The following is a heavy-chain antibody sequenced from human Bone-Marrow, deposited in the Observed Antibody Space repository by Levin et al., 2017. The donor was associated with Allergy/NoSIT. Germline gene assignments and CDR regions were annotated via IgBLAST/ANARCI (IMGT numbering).Heavy chain of an antibody. CDR3: ARGTTEGQPIDY. V-gene: IGHV1-2*06. CDR2: IYPNSGGT. Sequence: ASVKVSCKASGYTFTDYYMHWVREAPGQGLEWMGRIYPNSGGTNYAQKFQGRVTVTRDTSFSTAYMELRSLTSDDTAVYYCARGTTEGQPIDYWGQGTLVTVSS. J-gene: IGHJ4*02. CDR1: GYTFTDYY. D-gene: IGHD1-1*01.